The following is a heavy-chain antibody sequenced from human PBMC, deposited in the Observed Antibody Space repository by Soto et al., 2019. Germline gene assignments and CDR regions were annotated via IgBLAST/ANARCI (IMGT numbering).Heavy chain of an antibody. V-gene: IGHV1-3*01. D-gene: IGHD2-15*01. Sequence: GASVKVSCTDSGYTFTSYAMHWVRQAPGQRLEWMGWINAGNGNTKYSQKFQGRVTITRDTSASTAYMELSSLRSEDTAVYYCARTPPQDIVVVVAATTGLDPWGQGTLVTVSS. CDR3: ARTPPQDIVVVVAATTGLDP. CDR1: GYTFTSYA. CDR2: INAGNGNT. J-gene: IGHJ5*02.